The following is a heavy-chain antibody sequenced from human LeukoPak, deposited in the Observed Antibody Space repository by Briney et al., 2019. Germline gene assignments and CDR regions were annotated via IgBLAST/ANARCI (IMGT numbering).Heavy chain of an antibody. CDR3: ARGDPGIAAAGLFDY. CDR1: GGTFSSYA. Sequence: ASVKVSCKASGGTFSSYAISWVRQAPGQGLEWMGWISAYNGKSNYAQKYQGRVTMTTDTSTNTVYMELRSLRFDDTAFYYCARGDPGIAAAGLFDYWGQGTLVTVSS. V-gene: IGHV1-18*01. D-gene: IGHD6-13*01. J-gene: IGHJ4*02. CDR2: ISAYNGKS.